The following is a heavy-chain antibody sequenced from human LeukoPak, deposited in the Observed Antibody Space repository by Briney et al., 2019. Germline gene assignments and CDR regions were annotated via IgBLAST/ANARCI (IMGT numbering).Heavy chain of an antibody. CDR3: AELGITIIGGV. Sequence: GGSLRLSCAASGFTFSSYEMNWVRQAPGKGLEWVSYISSSGSTIYHADSVKGRFTISRDNAKNSLYLQMNSLRAEDTAVYYCAELGITIIGGVWGKGTTVTISS. V-gene: IGHV3-48*03. J-gene: IGHJ6*04. D-gene: IGHD3-10*02. CDR2: ISSSGSTI. CDR1: GFTFSSYE.